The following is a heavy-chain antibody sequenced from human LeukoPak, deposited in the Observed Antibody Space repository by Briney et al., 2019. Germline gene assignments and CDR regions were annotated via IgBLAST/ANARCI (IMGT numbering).Heavy chain of an antibody. CDR1: GFTVSSNY. J-gene: IGHJ4*02. Sequence: AGGSLRLSCAASGFTVSSNYMSWVRQAPGKGLEWVSVISGSGSNTYYADSVKGRFTISRDNSKNTLYLQMNSLRVEDTAVYYCAKERATTTTFDYWGQGTLVTVSS. V-gene: IGHV3-23*01. CDR2: ISGSGSNT. D-gene: IGHD4-17*01. CDR3: AKERATTTTFDY.